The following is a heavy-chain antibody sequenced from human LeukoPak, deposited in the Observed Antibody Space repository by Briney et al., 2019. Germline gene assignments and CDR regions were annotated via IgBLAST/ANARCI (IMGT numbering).Heavy chain of an antibody. CDR2: ISYDGNNK. CDR1: GFTFRTYP. D-gene: IGHD3/OR15-3a*01. Sequence: QPGGSLRLSCAASGFTFRTYPMHWVRQAPGKGLEWVAVISYDGNNKYYADSVKGRFTISRDNSKNTLYLQMNSLRAEDTAIYYCARGMTIGWFLDNWGQGTLVTVSS. CDR3: ARGMTIGWFLDN. V-gene: IGHV3-30*04. J-gene: IGHJ4*02.